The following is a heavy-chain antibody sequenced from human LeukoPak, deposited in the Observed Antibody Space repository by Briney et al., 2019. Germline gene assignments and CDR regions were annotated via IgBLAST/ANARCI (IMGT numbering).Heavy chain of an antibody. D-gene: IGHD3-16*01. V-gene: IGHV1-2*02. CDR3: ARDGGLDY. CDR1: GYTFTDYY. Sequence: ASVKVSCKASGYTFTDYYLHWVRQAPGQGFEWMGWINLNSGDTNFAQKFQGRVTMTRDTSISSAYMELTRLRSDDTAVYYCARDGGLDYWGQGTLVTVSS. J-gene: IGHJ4*02. CDR2: INLNSGDT.